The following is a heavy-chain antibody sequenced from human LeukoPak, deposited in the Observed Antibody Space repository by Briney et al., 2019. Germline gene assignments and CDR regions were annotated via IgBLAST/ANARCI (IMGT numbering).Heavy chain of an antibody. J-gene: IGHJ4*02. D-gene: IGHD3-10*01. CDR1: GFTFDDYA. V-gene: IGHV3-9*01. CDR3: AKDKTVRGLEIDY. Sequence: PGGSLRLSCAASGFTFDDYAMHWVRQAPGKGLEWVSGISWNSGNIGYADSVKGRFTISRDNSKNTLYLQMNSLRAEDTAVYYCAKDKTVRGLEIDYWGQGTLVTVSS. CDR2: ISWNSGNI.